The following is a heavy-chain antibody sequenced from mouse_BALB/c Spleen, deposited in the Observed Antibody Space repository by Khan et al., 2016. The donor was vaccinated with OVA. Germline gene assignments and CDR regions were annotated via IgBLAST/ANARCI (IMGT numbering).Heavy chain of an antibody. V-gene: IGHV2-3*01. CDR2: IWCDGSI. CDR1: GFSLTSNG. Sequence: VQLQQSGPGLVAPSQSLSITCTVSGFSLTSNGVSWVRQPPGKGLEWLGVIWCDGSINYHSVLKSRLSISKDNSKSQVFLKLNSLQTDDTATYYCAKLRVFYFDYWGQGTTLTVSS. J-gene: IGHJ2*01. CDR3: AKLRVFYFDY.